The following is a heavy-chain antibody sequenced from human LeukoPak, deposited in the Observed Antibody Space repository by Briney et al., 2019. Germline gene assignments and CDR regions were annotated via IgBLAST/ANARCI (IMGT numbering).Heavy chain of an antibody. Sequence: PSETLSLTCAVSGGSISSSGYSWSWIRQPPGKGLEWIGYIYHSGSTYYNPSLKSRVTISVDRSKNQFSLKLSSVTAADTAVYYCARGSGYDILTGYSGAPKYYFDYWGQGTLVTVSS. CDR3: ARGSGYDILTGYSGAPKYYFDY. CDR1: GGSISSSGYS. D-gene: IGHD3-9*01. CDR2: IYHSGST. J-gene: IGHJ4*02. V-gene: IGHV4-30-2*01.